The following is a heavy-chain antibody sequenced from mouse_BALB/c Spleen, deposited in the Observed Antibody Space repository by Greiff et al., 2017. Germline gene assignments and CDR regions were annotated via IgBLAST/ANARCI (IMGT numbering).Heavy chain of an antibody. CDR1: GFTFSDYY. Sequence: EVQLVESGGGLVKPGGSLKLSCAASGFTFSDYYMYWVRQTPEKRLEWVATISDGGSYTYYPDSVKGRFTISRDNAKNNLYLQMSSLKSEDTAMYYCARAYYDYDPWFAYWGQGTLVTVSA. D-gene: IGHD2-4*01. CDR3: ARAYYDYDPWFAY. J-gene: IGHJ3*01. V-gene: IGHV5-4*02. CDR2: ISDGGSYT.